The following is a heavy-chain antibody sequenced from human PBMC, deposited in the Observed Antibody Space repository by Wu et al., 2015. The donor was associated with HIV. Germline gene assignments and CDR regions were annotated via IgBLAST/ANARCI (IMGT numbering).Heavy chain of an antibody. J-gene: IGHJ6*03. Sequence: QVQLVQSGSEVKKPGSSVKVSCRASGGTFNNYAISWVRQAPGHGLEWMGGIVPLLGTANYAQNFQGRVTITADESTSTAYMELSSLRSEDTAVYYCARGGYYDSSGYYFYYYHMDVWGKGTTVIVSS. D-gene: IGHD3-22*01. V-gene: IGHV1-69*11. CDR3: ARGGYYDSSGYYFYYYHMDV. CDR1: GGTFNNYA. CDR2: IVPLLGTA.